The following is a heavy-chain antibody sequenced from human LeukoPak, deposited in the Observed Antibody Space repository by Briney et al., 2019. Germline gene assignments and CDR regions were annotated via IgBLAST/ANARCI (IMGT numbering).Heavy chain of an antibody. J-gene: IGHJ6*02. D-gene: IGHD1-26*01. CDR3: ARDEGIVGATYYYYYYGMDV. CDR2: IYTGGST. CDR1: GGSISSYY. Sequence: SETLSLTCTVSGGSISSYYWSWIRQPAGKGLEWIGRIYTGGSTNYNPSLKSRVTMSVDTSKNQFSLKLSSVTAADTAVYYCARDEGIVGATYYYYYYGMDVWGQGTTVTVSS. V-gene: IGHV4-4*07.